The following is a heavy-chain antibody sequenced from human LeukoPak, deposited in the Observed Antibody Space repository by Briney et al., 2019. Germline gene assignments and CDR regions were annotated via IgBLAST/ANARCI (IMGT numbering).Heavy chain of an antibody. D-gene: IGHD3-3*01. V-gene: IGHV1-8*02. Sequence: ASVKVSCKASGYTFTSYYMHWVRQATGQGLEWMGWMNPNSGNTGYAQKFQGRVTMTRNTSISTAYMELSSLRSEDTAVYYCARRTYDFWSGYQQSYYFDYWGQGTLVTVSS. CDR1: GYTFTSYY. J-gene: IGHJ4*02. CDR3: ARRTYDFWSGYQQSYYFDY. CDR2: MNPNSGNT.